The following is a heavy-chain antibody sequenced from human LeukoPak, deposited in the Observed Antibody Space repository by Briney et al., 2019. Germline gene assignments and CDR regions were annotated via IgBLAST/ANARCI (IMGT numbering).Heavy chain of an antibody. J-gene: IGHJ5*02. D-gene: IGHD3-22*01. CDR1: GGSISSSSYY. V-gene: IGHV4-39*01. CDR2: IYYSGST. CDR3: ARLGGGDSSGHWFDP. Sequence: SETLSLTCTVSGGSISSSSYYWGWIRQPPGKGLEWLGSIYYSGSTYYNPSLKSRVTISVDTSKNQFSLKLSSVTAADTAVYYCARLGGGDSSGHWFDPWGQGTLVTVSS.